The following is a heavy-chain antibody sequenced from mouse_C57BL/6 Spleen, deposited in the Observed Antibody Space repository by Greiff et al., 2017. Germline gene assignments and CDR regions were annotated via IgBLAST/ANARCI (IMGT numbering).Heavy chain of an antibody. CDR2: IYPGDGDT. D-gene: IGHD1-1*01. CDR1: GYAFSSYW. CDR3: ARGLRYAMDY. J-gene: IGHJ4*01. Sequence: VQRVESGAELVKPGASVKISCKASGYAFSSYWMNWVKQRPGKGLEWIGQIYPGDGDTNYNGKFKGKATLTADKSSSTAYMQLSSLTSEDSAVYFCARGLRYAMDYWGQGTSVTVSS. V-gene: IGHV1-80*01.